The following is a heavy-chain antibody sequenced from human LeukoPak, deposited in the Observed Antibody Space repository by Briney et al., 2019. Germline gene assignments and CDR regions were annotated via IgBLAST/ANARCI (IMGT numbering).Heavy chain of an antibody. J-gene: IGHJ4*02. D-gene: IGHD3-10*01. Sequence: PSETLSLTCTVSGGSISSCYWSWIRQPAGKGLEWIGRIYTSGSTNYNPSLKSRVTMSVDTSKNQFSLKLSSVTAADTAVYYCARASTMVRGVHFDYWGQGTLVTVSS. V-gene: IGHV4-4*07. CDR1: GGSISSCY. CDR3: ARASTMVRGVHFDY. CDR2: IYTSGST.